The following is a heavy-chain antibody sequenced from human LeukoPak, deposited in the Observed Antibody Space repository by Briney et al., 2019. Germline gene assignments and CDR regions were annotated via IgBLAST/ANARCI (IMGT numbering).Heavy chain of an antibody. Sequence: PSETLSLTCIVSGGSINNHYWTWIRQTPGKGLEWIGDIHYTGTTKYNPSLKSRVTISIDTSKNQFSLELSSVTATDTAVYFCATNRAGTYARPFDIWGQGTMVTVSS. CDR2: IHYTGTT. D-gene: IGHD1-26*01. J-gene: IGHJ3*02. CDR1: GGSINNHY. V-gene: IGHV4-59*08. CDR3: ATNRAGTYARPFDI.